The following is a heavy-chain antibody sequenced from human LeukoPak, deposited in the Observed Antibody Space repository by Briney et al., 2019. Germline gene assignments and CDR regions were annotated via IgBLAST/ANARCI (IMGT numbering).Heavy chain of an antibody. J-gene: IGHJ4*02. CDR2: INPNSGGT. Sequence: ASVTVSCKASGYTFTGYYMHWMRQAPGQGLEWMGWINPNSGGTNYAQKFQGWVTMTRDTSISTAYMELSRLRSDDTAVYYCARGGVLYYDSSGYYYDYWGQGTLVTVSS. CDR1: GYTFTGYY. CDR3: ARGGVLYYDSSGYYYDY. V-gene: IGHV1-2*04. D-gene: IGHD3-22*01.